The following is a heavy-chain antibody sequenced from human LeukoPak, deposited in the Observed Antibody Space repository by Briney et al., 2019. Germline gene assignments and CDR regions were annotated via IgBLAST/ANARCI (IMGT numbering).Heavy chain of an antibody. CDR1: GFTFDDYA. J-gene: IGHJ4*02. CDR3: AKDSSGYFDS. Sequence: GRSLRLSCAASGFTFDDYAMHWVRQAPGKGLEWVSGISWNSGSIGYADSVKGRFTISRDNAKNSLYLQMNSLRAEDTALYYCAKDSSGYFDSWGQGPLVTVSS. V-gene: IGHV3-9*01. CDR2: ISWNSGSI. D-gene: IGHD3-22*01.